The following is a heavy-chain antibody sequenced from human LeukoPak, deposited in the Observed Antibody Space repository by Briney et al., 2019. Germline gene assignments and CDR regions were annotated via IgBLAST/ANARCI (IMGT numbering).Heavy chain of an antibody. CDR2: IYYSGST. J-gene: IGHJ5*02. Sequence: PSETLSLTCTVSGGSISSYYWSWIRQPPGKGLEWIGYIYYSGSTNYNPSLKSRVTISVDTSKNQFSLKLSSVTAADTAVYYCAREGYSSSWPPLDPWGQGTLVTVSS. CDR3: AREGYSSSWPPLDP. V-gene: IGHV4-59*01. D-gene: IGHD6-13*01. CDR1: GGSISSYY.